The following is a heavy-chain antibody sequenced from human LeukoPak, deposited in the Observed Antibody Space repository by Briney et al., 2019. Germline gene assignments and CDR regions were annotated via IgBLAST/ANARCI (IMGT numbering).Heavy chain of an antibody. D-gene: IGHD5-18*01. CDR1: GFTFNSYS. CDR2: ISSSSSTI. CDR3: AKDGGYSYGNAFDI. V-gene: IGHV3-48*01. Sequence: PGGSLRLSCAASGFTFNSYSMNWVRQAPGKGLEWVSYISSSSSTIYYADSVKGRFTISRDNSKNTLYLQMNSLRAEDTAVYYCAKDGGYSYGNAFDIWGQGTMVTVSS. J-gene: IGHJ3*02.